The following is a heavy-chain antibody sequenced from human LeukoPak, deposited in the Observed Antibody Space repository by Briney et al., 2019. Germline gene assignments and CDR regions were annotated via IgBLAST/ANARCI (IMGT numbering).Heavy chain of an antibody. Sequence: GGSLRLSCAASGFTFSNAWMSWVRQAPGKGLEWVGRIKSKTDGGTTDYAAPVKGRFTISRDDSKNTLYLQMNSLKTEDTAVYYCRSYDSSPYYFDYWGQGTLDTVSS. CDR1: GFTFSNAW. J-gene: IGHJ4*02. CDR3: RSYDSSPYYFDY. CDR2: IKSKTDGGTT. D-gene: IGHD3-22*01. V-gene: IGHV3-15*01.